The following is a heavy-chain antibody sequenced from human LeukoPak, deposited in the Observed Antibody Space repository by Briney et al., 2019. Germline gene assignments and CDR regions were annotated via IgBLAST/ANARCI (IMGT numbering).Heavy chain of an antibody. J-gene: IGHJ6*02. CDR3: SSGPIQLWLYYGMDV. CDR1: GFTFDDHA. V-gene: IGHV3-49*04. CDR2: IRSKANSGTT. D-gene: IGHD5-18*01. Sequence: GGSLRLSCAGSGFTFDDHAMSWVRQAPGKGLEWVGFIRSKANSGTTEYAASVKGRFTISRDDYKSITYLQMNSLKTEDTAVDYCSSGPIQLWLYYGMDVWGQGTTVTVSS.